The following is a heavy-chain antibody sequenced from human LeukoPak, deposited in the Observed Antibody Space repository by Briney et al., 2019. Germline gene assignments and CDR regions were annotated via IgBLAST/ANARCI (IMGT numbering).Heavy chain of an antibody. CDR2: ITPNADRT. V-gene: IGHV3-23*01. Sequence: PGGSLSLSCAASGFTFGSYGMSWVRQAPGKGLEWVSFITPNADRTSYADSVEGRFTISRDNPRNTLYMKMNRLREEDTALYYCAIMHGYYDGSGYWVQWGQGTLVTVSS. CDR1: GFTFGSYG. D-gene: IGHD3-22*01. J-gene: IGHJ1*01. CDR3: AIMHGYYDGSGYWVQ.